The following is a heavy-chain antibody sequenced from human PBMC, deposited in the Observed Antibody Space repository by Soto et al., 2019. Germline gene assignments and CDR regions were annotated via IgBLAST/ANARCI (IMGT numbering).Heavy chain of an antibody. V-gene: IGHV4-31*03. CDR1: GGSINSGAYY. CDR3: ARVSATGTRWIDP. J-gene: IGHJ5*02. Sequence: VQLQESGPGLVKPSQTLSLTCSVSGGSINSGAYYWGWIRQHPGKGLEWIGYNSYTGRTFSNPSLRSRATMALDRSESQFSLKLTSVTAADTAVYFCARVSATGTRWIDPWGQGTLVTVSP. CDR2: NSYTGRT. D-gene: IGHD6-13*01.